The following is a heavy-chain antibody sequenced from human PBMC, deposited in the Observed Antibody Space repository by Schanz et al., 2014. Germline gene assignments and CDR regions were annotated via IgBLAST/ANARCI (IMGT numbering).Heavy chain of an antibody. V-gene: IGHV3-33*08. CDR2: IWSDGSTK. Sequence: VQLVESGGGLVQPGGSLRLSCGGSGFTFSKYWMSWVRQAPGKGLEWVAVIWSDGSTKYYADSVKGRFTISRDNAKISLYLQMNSLRVEDTAVYYCARDTSYGMDVWGQGTTVTVSS. CDR3: ARDTSYGMDV. J-gene: IGHJ6*02. CDR1: GFTFSKYW.